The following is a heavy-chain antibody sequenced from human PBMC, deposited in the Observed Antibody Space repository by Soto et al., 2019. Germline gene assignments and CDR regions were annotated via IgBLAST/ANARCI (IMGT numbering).Heavy chain of an antibody. J-gene: IGHJ4*02. V-gene: IGHV4-31*03. Sequence: SETLSLTCTVSGGSISSGGYYWSWIRQHPGKGLEWIGYIYYSGSTYYNPSLKSRVTISVDTSKNQFSLKLSSVTAADTAVYYCARERVVVAATRHHYFDYWDQGTLVTVSS. CDR1: GGSISSGGYY. CDR3: ARERVVVAATRHHYFDY. D-gene: IGHD2-15*01. CDR2: IYYSGST.